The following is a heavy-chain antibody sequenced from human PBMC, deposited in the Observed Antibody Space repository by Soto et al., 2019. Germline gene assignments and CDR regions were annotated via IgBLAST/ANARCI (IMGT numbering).Heavy chain of an antibody. CDR2: IYYSGST. CDR3: ARVLQSYYYDSSGYMT. Sequence: SETLSLTCTVSGGSISSGGYYWSWIRQHPGKGLEWIGYIYYSGSTYYNPSLKSRVTISVDTSKNQFSLKLSSVTAADTAVYYCARVLQSYYYDSSGYMTWGHGTLVTVSS. V-gene: IGHV4-31*03. D-gene: IGHD3-22*01. J-gene: IGHJ5*01. CDR1: GGSISSGGYY.